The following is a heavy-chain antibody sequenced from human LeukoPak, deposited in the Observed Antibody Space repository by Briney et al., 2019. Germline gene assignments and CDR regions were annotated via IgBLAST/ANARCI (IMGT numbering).Heavy chain of an antibody. CDR2: LGRTGEYK. CDR1: GFTFSGYS. CDR3: VKDRPCDTCMPMDA. V-gene: IGHV3-23*01. D-gene: IGHD2-8*01. J-gene: IGHJ6*02. Sequence: GGSLRLSCAAPGFTFSGYSMSWVRQAPGKGLEWVAGLGRTGEYKYYADSVKGRFTISRDNSKDTVSLKMSSLRAEDSAIYYCVKDRPCDTCMPMDAWGQGTTVTVSS.